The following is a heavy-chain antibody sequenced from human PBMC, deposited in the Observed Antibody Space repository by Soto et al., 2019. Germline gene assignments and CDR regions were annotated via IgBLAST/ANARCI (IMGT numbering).Heavy chain of an antibody. J-gene: IGHJ4*02. V-gene: IGHV3-30*03. Sequence: GGSLRLSCAASGFTFSSYGIHWVRQAPGKGLEWVALISYDGSNKYYADSVKGRFTISRDNSKNTLYLQMNSLRAEDTAVYYCARDQLPAYSSSWYLDYWGQGTLVTVSS. CDR2: ISYDGSNK. D-gene: IGHD6-13*01. CDR1: GFTFSSYG. CDR3: ARDQLPAYSSSWYLDY.